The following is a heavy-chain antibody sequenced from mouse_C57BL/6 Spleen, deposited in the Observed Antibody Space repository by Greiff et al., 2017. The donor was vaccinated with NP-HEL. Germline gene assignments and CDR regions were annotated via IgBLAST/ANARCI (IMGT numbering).Heavy chain of an antibody. V-gene: IGHV5-4*01. Sequence: EVQLVESGGGLVKPGGSLKLSCAASGFTFSSYAMSWVRQTPEKRLEWVATISDGGSYTYYPDNVKGRFTISRDNAKNNLYLQMSHLKSEDTAMYYCAAAQATVAWFAYWGQGTLVTVSA. J-gene: IGHJ3*01. CDR1: GFTFSSYA. D-gene: IGHD3-2*02. CDR2: ISDGGSYT. CDR3: AAAQATVAWFAY.